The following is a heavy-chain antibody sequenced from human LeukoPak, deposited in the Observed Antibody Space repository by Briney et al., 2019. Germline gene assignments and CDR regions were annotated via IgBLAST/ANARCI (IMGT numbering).Heavy chain of an antibody. D-gene: IGHD2-15*01. J-gene: IGHJ4*02. CDR3: ARGGACSGGSCGLDY. CDR1: GGSFSGYY. V-gene: IGHV4-34*01. CDR2: INHSGST. Sequence: SETLSLTCAVYGGSFSGYYWSWIRQPPGKGLEWIGEINHSGSTNYNPSLKSRVTISVDTPKNQFSLQLSSVTAADTAVFYCARGGACSGGSCGLDYWGQGTLVTVSS.